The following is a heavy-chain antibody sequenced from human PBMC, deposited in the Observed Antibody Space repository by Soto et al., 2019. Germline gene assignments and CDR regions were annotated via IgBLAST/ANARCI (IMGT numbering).Heavy chain of an antibody. Sequence: QVQLQESGPGLVKPSETLSLICTVSGASLRSGSYYWSWFRHPPGKGLDWIGYFFHSGRTIYDPSLKSRLTMSVDTSQNQFSLQLNSVTAADTSVYYCSYGSSFDYCGQGTLVTVSS. CDR3: SYGSSFDY. CDR1: GASLRSGSYY. D-gene: IGHD3-10*01. V-gene: IGHV4-61*01. CDR2: FFHSGRT. J-gene: IGHJ4*02.